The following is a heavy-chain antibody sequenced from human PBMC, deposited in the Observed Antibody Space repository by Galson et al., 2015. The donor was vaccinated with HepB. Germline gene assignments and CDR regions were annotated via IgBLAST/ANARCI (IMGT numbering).Heavy chain of an antibody. Sequence: SLRLSCAASGFTFSEYDIHWVRQGIGKRLEWVSRIGSAFDTSYPGSVKGRFTISRDNAENSVYLQMNSLRAGDTAVYYCARGGGFIGDGGLDVWGQGTMVTVSS. D-gene: IGHD5-24*01. J-gene: IGHJ3*01. V-gene: IGHV3-13*01. CDR1: GFTFSEYD. CDR3: ARGGGFIGDGGLDV. CDR2: IGSAFDT.